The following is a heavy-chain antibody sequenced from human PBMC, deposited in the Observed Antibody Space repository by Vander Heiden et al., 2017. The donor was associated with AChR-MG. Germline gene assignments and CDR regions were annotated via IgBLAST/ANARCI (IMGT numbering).Heavy chain of an antibody. V-gene: IGHV4-30-4*01. J-gene: IGHJ3*02. Sequence: QVQLQESGPGLVKPSQTLSLTCTVSGASISSGDYYWSWIRQPPGKGLEWIGCIYSSGSTYYNPSLKSRLTISADTSKNQFSLKLSSVTAADPAVYYCARGDAFDIWGQGTMVTVSS. CDR2: IYSSGST. CDR1: GASISSGDYY. CDR3: ARGDAFDI.